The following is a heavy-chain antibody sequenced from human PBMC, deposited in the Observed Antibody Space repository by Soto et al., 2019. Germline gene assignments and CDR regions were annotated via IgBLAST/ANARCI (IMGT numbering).Heavy chain of an antibody. D-gene: IGHD6-6*01. V-gene: IGHV3-23*01. Sequence: AGGSLRLSCAASGFTFSSYALSWVRQAPGKGLEWVSAISGSGGSTYYADSVKGRITISRDNSKNTLYLQMNSLRAEDTAVYYFDCSSRNSFDPWGQGTLVTVSS. J-gene: IGHJ5*02. CDR3: DCSSRNSFDP. CDR1: GFTFSSYA. CDR2: ISGSGGST.